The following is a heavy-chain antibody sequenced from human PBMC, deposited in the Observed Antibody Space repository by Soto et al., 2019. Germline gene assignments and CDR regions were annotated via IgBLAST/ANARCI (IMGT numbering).Heavy chain of an antibody. Sequence: PGGSLRLSCAASGFTFSSYAMSWVRQAPGKGLEWVSAISGDGSSTYFADSGKGRFTISRDNCKNTLYLQMNSLRAEDTAVYYCAKDWEFDWPNYYFDYWGQGTLVTVSS. D-gene: IGHD3-9*01. CDR3: AKDWEFDWPNYYFDY. CDR2: ISGDGSST. J-gene: IGHJ4*02. V-gene: IGHV3-23*01. CDR1: GFTFSSYA.